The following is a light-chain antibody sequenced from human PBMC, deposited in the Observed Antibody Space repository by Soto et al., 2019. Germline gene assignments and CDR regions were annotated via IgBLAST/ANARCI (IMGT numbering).Light chain of an antibody. J-gene: IGLJ3*02. CDR1: NSNIGADYE. CDR2: NNT. CDR3: GSYTSATTWV. Sequence: QPVLTQPPSVSGAPGQRVTISCTGSNSNIGADYEVYWYQQFPGTAPKLLISNNTNRPSGVSDRFSGSKSGNSASLSISGLHPDDEATYFCGSYTSATTWVFGGGTKVTVL. V-gene: IGLV1-40*01.